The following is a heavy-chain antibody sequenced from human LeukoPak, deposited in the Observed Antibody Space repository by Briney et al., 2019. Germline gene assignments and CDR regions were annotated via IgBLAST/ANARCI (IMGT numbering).Heavy chain of an antibody. CDR2: IFDSGST. Sequence: PSETLSLTCTVSGASTSSHYWSWIRQPPGKGLEWIGYIFDSGSTNYSPSLKSRVAISMDTSKNQFSLKLSSVTAADTAVYYCARSLDYLNYWDYWGQGTLVTVSS. V-gene: IGHV4-59*11. D-gene: IGHD2/OR15-2a*01. J-gene: IGHJ4*02. CDR3: ARSLDYLNYWDY. CDR1: GASTSSHY.